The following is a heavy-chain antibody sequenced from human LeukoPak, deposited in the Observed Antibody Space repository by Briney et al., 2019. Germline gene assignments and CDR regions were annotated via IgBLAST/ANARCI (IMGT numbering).Heavy chain of an antibody. D-gene: IGHD2-2*01. J-gene: IGHJ5*02. CDR1: IGSFSDYY. CDR2: ISHSGST. Sequence: SETLSLTCAVYIGSFSDYYWSWIRQPPGKGREWIGEISHSGSTNYNPSFESRVTISVDTSKNQFSLKLSSVTAADTAVYYCARGRGDGVVVQAAMRFAWFDPWGQGTLVAVSS. CDR3: ARGRGDGVVVQAAMRFAWFDP. V-gene: IGHV4-34*01.